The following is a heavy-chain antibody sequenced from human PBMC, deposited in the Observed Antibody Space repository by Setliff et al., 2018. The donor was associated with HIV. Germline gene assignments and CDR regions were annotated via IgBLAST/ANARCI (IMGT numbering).Heavy chain of an antibody. CDR3: ATMVRGVFDAFDV. CDR2: IGQSGAGT. V-gene: IGHV3-23*01. CDR1: GLNLNKYA. Sequence: QPGGSLRLSCAASGLNLNKYALSWVRQTPRKGLEWVSAIGQSGAGTYYEDSVRGRFTISRDNSKNTLFLQMNSLRAEDTALYYCATMVRGVFDAFDVWGQGTMVTVSS. J-gene: IGHJ3*01. D-gene: IGHD3-10*01.